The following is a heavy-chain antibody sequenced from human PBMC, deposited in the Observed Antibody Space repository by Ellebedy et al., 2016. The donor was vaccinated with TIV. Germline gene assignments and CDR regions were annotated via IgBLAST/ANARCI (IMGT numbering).Heavy chain of an antibody. CDR3: ASPHSPSHRWELLRPHYYYGMDV. CDR2: INPSGGST. Sequence: AASVKVSCKASGYTFTSYYMHWVRQAPGQGLEWMGIINPSGGSTSYAQKFQGRVTMTRDTSTSTVYMELSSLRSEDTAVYYCASPHSPSHRWELLRPHYYYGMDVWGQGTTVTVSS. J-gene: IGHJ6*02. V-gene: IGHV1-46*01. CDR1: GYTFTSYY. D-gene: IGHD1-26*01.